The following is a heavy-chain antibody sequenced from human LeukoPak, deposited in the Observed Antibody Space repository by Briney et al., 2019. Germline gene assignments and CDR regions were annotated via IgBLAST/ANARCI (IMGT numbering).Heavy chain of an antibody. CDR2: ISAYNGNT. Sequence: ASVKVSCKASGGTFSSYAISWVRQAPGQGLEWMEWISAYNGNTNYAQKLQGRVTMTTDTSTSTAYMELRSLRSDDTAVYYCARDWVAVAGMALIPLMGVHFDYWGQGTLVTVSS. CDR3: ARDWVAVAGMALIPLMGVHFDY. J-gene: IGHJ4*02. V-gene: IGHV1-18*01. D-gene: IGHD6-19*01. CDR1: GGTFSSYA.